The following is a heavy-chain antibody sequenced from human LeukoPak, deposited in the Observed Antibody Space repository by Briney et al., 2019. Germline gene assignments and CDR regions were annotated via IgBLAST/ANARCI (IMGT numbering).Heavy chain of an antibody. J-gene: IGHJ5*02. CDR3: AREFGQQMWGGRFDP. CDR1: GYTFTSYG. V-gene: IGHV1-18*01. CDR2: VSAYNGNT. D-gene: IGHD3/OR15-3a*01. Sequence: ASVKVSCKASGYTFTSYGITWVRQAPGQGLEWMGWVSAYNGNTNYAEKLQGRVTMTADTSTNTAYMELRSLRSDDTAIYYCAREFGQQMWGGRFDPWGQGTLVTVSS.